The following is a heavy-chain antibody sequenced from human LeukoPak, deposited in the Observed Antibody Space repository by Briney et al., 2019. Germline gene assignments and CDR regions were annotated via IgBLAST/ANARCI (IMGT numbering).Heavy chain of an antibody. CDR1: GLTFSSYD. J-gene: IGHJ4*02. CDR2: ISGSGGRT. D-gene: IGHD3-22*01. V-gene: IGHV3-23*01. CDR3: AVSMIAFDF. Sequence: GGSLRLSCAVSGLTFSSYDMSWVRQAPGKGLEWVSGISGSGGRTDYADSVKGRFSISRDNSKNTLYLQMNSLRAEDTAVYYCAVSMIAFDFWGQGTLVTASS.